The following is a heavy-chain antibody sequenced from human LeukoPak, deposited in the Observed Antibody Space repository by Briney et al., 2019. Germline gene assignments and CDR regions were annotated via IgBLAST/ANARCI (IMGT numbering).Heavy chain of an antibody. CDR2: LYSGGST. CDR1: GFTVSSNY. CDR3: AWYYDSSGRAPGALDI. V-gene: IGHV3-53*01. Sequence: GGSLRLSCAASGFTVSSNYMTWVRQAPGKVLEWVSILYSGGSTYYADSVKGRLTISRDNSKNTLYLQMNSLRAEDTAVYYCAWYYDSSGRAPGALDIWGQGTMVTVSS. D-gene: IGHD3-22*01. J-gene: IGHJ3*02.